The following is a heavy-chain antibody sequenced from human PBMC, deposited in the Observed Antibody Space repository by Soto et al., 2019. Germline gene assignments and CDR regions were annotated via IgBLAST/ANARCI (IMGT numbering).Heavy chain of an antibody. CDR1: GYTFTGYY. CDR3: ARDGDGYSYAYVYYYYGMDV. V-gene: IGHV1-2*02. J-gene: IGHJ6*02. CDR2: INPNSGGT. D-gene: IGHD5-18*01. Sequence: ASVKVSCKASGYTFTGYYMHWVRQAPGQGLEWMGWINPNSGGTNYAQKFQGRVTMTRDTSISTAYMELSRLRSDETAVYYCARDGDGYSYAYVYYYYGMDVWGQGTTVTVSS.